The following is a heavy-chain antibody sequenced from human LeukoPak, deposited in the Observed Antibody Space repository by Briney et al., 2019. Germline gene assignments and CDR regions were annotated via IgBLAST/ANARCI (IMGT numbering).Heavy chain of an antibody. CDR2: ISYDGRTK. CDR3: AKPRDIDSWAFDV. Sequence: GGSLRLSCAASGFTFNNHDMNWVRQAPGKGLEWVAGISYDGRTKYYADSVKGRFTTSRDNAKNTLNLQMNSLRTEDTAVYYCAKPRDIDSWAFDVWGQGTMVTVS. V-gene: IGHV3-30*18. J-gene: IGHJ3*01. D-gene: IGHD2-15*01. CDR1: GFTFNNHD.